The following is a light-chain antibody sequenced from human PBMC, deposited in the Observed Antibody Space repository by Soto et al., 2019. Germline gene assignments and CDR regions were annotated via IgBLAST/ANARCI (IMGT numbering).Light chain of an antibody. CDR1: QSISNW. CDR2: KAS. V-gene: IGKV1-5*03. CDR3: QQYNSYPT. Sequence: DIQMTQSPSTLSASVGDRVTITCRASQSISNWLAWYQQKPGKAPNLLIYKASSLESGVPSRFSGSGSGTEFTLTIRSLQPDDFATYYCQQYNSYPTFGQGTKVEVK. J-gene: IGKJ1*01.